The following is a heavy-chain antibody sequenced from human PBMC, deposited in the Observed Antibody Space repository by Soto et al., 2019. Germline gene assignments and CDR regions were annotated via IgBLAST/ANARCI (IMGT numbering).Heavy chain of an antibody. Sequence: PGGTLRLSCAASGVTFISYAMSSARQAPGKGLEWVSAISGSGGSTYYADSVKGRFTISRDNSKNTLYLQMNSLRAEDTAVYYCAKGSQYLPSGYLYYFDYWGQGT. J-gene: IGHJ4*02. V-gene: IGHV3-23*01. D-gene: IGHD3-22*01. CDR2: ISGSGGST. CDR1: GVTFISYA. CDR3: AKGSQYLPSGYLYYFDY.